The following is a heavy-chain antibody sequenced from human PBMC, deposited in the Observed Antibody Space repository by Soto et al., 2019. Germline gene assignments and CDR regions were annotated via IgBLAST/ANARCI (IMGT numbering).Heavy chain of an antibody. D-gene: IGHD7-27*01. CDR2: IGDTGGDSDGVP. V-gene: IGHV3-23*01. J-gene: IGHJ3*01. CDR1: GFLLNIQS. Sequence: VQLLAAGGYWVQPGGSLRPYSVAFGFLLNIQSMSYVLQAPGKGLEWVSVIGDTGGDSDGVPWYEDCVKGRFTISRDSPAMTLFLHMDELTAEYSAVCYEAKRGRNWGAFAFLGQGTTVVVSS. CDR3: AKRGRNWGAFAF.